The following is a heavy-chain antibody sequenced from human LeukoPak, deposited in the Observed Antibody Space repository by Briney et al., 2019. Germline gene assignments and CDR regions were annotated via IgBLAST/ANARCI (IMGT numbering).Heavy chain of an antibody. CDR1: GFTFSSYS. CDR2: ISSSSSYI. D-gene: IGHD3-22*01. CDR3: AKDRITMIVVEAFDY. V-gene: IGHV3-21*04. Sequence: GGSLRLSCAASGFTFSSYSMNWVRQAPGKGLEWVSSISSSSSYIYYADSVKGRFTISRDNSKSTLYLQMNSLRAEDTAVYYCAKDRITMIVVEAFDYWGQGTLVTVSS. J-gene: IGHJ4*02.